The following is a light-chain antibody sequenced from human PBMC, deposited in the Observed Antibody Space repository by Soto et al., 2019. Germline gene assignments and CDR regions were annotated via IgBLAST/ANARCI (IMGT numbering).Light chain of an antibody. J-gene: IGKJ4*01. V-gene: IGKV1-27*01. CDR3: QKYSSDPLT. CDR2: AAS. CDR1: QDIRRS. Sequence: DIQMTQSPSSLSASVGDRVTITCRASQDIRRSLAWYQQRAGKVPKLLIQAASALQSGVPSRFSGSGSGTVFTLTIAGLQPEDVGTYYCQKYSSDPLTFGGGTKV.